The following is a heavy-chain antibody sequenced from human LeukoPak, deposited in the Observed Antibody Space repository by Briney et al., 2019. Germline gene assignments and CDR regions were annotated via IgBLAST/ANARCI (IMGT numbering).Heavy chain of an antibody. Sequence: GGSLRLSCAASGFTFSTYWMTWVRQAPGKGLEWVANIKQDGSEKNYVDSVKGRFTISRGNAKNSLDLQMNSLRAEDTAVYYCARDPQKLSAGYYYGMDVWGQGTTVTVSS. J-gene: IGHJ6*02. D-gene: IGHD6-25*01. V-gene: IGHV3-7*03. CDR2: IKQDGSEK. CDR1: GFTFSTYW. CDR3: ARDPQKLSAGYYYGMDV.